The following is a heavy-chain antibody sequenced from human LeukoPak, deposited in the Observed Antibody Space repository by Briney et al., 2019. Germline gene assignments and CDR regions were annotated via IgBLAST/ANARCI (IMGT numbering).Heavy chain of an antibody. CDR1: GGSISNYQ. V-gene: IGHV4-4*07. CDR3: ARRDISSGWSFDY. Sequence: SETLSLTCTVSGGSISNYQWSWIRQPAGKGLEWIGQIHTSGSTNYNPPLKSRVSMSIDTTEDQVSLTIRSVTAADTAFYYCARRDISSGWSFDYWGQGTLVTVSS. CDR2: IHTSGST. J-gene: IGHJ4*02. D-gene: IGHD6-19*01.